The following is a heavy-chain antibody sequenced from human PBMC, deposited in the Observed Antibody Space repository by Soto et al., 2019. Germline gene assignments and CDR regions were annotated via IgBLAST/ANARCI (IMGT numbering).Heavy chain of an antibody. CDR3: AKVGLLRFLEWLSEYYFDY. CDR1: GFTFSSYA. J-gene: IGHJ4*02. D-gene: IGHD3-3*01. V-gene: IGHV3-23*01. CDR2: ISGSGGST. Sequence: GGSLRLSCAASGFTFSSYAMSWVRQAPGKGLEWVSAISGSGGSTYYADSVKGRFTISRDNSKNTLYLQMNSLRAEDTAVYYCAKVGLLRFLEWLSEYYFDYWGQGTLVTVSS.